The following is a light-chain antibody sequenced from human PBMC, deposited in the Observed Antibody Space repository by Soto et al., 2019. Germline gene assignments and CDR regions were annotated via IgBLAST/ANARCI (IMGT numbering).Light chain of an antibody. CDR3: QHYGSSPPLT. CDR1: QSVSSN. J-gene: IGKJ4*01. V-gene: IGKV3D-15*01. Sequence: IVLTQSPATLSVSPGERATLSCRASQSVSSNLAWHQQRPGQAPRLLIYGASTRATGVPARFSGSGSGTDFTLTISSLEPEDFAVYYCQHYGSSPPLTFGGGTKVDIK. CDR2: GAS.